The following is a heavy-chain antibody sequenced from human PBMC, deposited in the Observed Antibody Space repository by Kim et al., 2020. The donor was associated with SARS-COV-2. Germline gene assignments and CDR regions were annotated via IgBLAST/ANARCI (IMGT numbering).Heavy chain of an antibody. V-gene: IGHV3-20*01. CDR2: ITYNGDRA. D-gene: IGHD3-22*01. J-gene: IGHJ5*01. Sequence: GGSLRLSCAASGLSIDYYGMSWVRQVPGKGLEWVSGITYNGDRAGYADSVKGRFTISRDNAKNSLYLQMNSLRAEDTALYHCARDAYYDNTGYYGLDSWGQGTLVTVPS. CDR1: GLSIDYYG. CDR3: ARDAYYDNTGYYGLDS.